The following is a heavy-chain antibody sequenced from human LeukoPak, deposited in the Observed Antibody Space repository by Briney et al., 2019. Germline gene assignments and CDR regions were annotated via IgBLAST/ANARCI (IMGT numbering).Heavy chain of an antibody. CDR2: ISSSSSYI. J-gene: IGHJ4*02. CDR1: GFTFSSYS. V-gene: IGHV3-21*01. CDR3: ARSVSDYGGNYYFDY. Sequence: GGSLRLSCAASGFTFSSYSMNWVRQAPGKGLERVSSISSSSSYIYYADSVKGRFTISRDNAKNSLYLQMNSLRAEDTAVYYCARSVSDYGGNYYFDYWGQGTLVTVSS. D-gene: IGHD4-23*01.